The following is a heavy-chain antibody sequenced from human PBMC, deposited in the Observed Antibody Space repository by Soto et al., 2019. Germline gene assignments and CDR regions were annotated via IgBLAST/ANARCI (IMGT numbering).Heavy chain of an antibody. Sequence: QVQLVQSGGGVVQPGRSLRLSCAASGFTFTNYGIHWVRQAPGKGLEWVAAIWYDESNKYYADSVKGRFTISRDDSKNTLYLQMNSLRAEDTAVYYCAREYYYDSSGTYYGDRGYYFDYWGQGALVTVSS. CDR1: GFTFTNYG. V-gene: IGHV3-33*01. CDR2: IWYDESNK. D-gene: IGHD3-22*01. CDR3: AREYYYDSSGTYYGDRGYYFDY. J-gene: IGHJ4*02.